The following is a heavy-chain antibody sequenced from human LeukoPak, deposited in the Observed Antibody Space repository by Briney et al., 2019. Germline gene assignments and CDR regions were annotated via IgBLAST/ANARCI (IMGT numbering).Heavy chain of an antibody. CDR2: IYHSGST. J-gene: IGHJ4*02. CDR3: ARVGDQWLLQHYFDH. V-gene: IGHV4-38-2*01. CDR1: GYSISSGYY. D-gene: IGHD6-19*01. Sequence: SETLSLTCAVSGYSISSGYYWGWIRQPPGKGLEWVGTIYHSGSTYYNPSLRSRVTISVDTSRNQFSLKLSSVTAADTAVYYCARVGDQWLLQHYFDHWGQGTLVTVSS.